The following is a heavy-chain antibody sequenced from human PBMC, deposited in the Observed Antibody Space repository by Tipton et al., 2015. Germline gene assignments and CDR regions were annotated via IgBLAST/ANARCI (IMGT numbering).Heavy chain of an antibody. J-gene: IGHJ6*02. V-gene: IGHV4-39*07. CDR3: ARDLEHGMDV. CDR2: ISHSGNT. Sequence: TLSLTCTVSGGSVSSRSYYWSWVRQPPGKGLEWIGSISHSGNTYYNPSLKSRVTISVDKSKNQFSLTLNSVTAADTAVYYCARDLEHGMDVWGQGTTVTVSS. CDR1: GGSVSSRSYY. D-gene: IGHD5-24*01.